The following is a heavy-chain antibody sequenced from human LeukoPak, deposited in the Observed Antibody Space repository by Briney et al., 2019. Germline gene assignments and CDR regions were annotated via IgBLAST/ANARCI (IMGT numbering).Heavy chain of an antibody. CDR1: GFIFMTYW. CDR2: INREGSST. Sequence: PGGSLRLSCAASGFIFMTYWINWVRQAPGKGLVWVSRINREGSSTDYADSVKGRFTISRDNAKNTVYMQMDSLRVEDTAVYYCVRPTDGVGDAFDIWGQGTMVAVSS. V-gene: IGHV3-74*01. J-gene: IGHJ3*02. D-gene: IGHD4-17*01. CDR3: VRPTDGVGDAFDI.